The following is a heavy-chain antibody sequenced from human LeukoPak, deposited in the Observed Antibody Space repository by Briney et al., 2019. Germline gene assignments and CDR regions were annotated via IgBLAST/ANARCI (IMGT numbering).Heavy chain of an antibody. CDR3: ARDCSSTRCYDY. CDR2: IYYSGST. D-gene: IGHD2-2*01. Sequence: SETLSLTCTVPGGSISSYYWTWIRQPPGKGLEWIGYIYYSGSTSYDPSLMSRVTFSIDTSRNQFSLRLTSVTAADTAVYYCARDCSSTRCYDYWGQGTLVTVSS. J-gene: IGHJ4*02. V-gene: IGHV4-59*13. CDR1: GGSISSYY.